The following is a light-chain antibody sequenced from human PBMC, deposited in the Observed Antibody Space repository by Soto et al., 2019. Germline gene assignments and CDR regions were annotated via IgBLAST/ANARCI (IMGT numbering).Light chain of an antibody. J-gene: IGKJ1*01. CDR1: QSISSW. V-gene: IGKV1-5*03. CDR3: QQYSSYWT. CDR2: KAS. Sequence: DIPMTQSPSTLSASVGDRVTISCRASQSISSWLAWYQQKPGKAPKLLIYKASSLESGVPSRFSGSASGTEFTLTISSLQPDDFATYYCQQYSSYWTFGQGTKVAIK.